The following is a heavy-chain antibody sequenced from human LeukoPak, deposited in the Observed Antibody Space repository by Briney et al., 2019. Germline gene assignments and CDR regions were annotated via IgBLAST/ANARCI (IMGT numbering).Heavy chain of an antibody. Sequence: SETLSLTCTVSGGSISSYYWSWIRQPPGKGLEWIGYIYYSGSTNYNPSLKSRVTISVDTSKNQFSLKLSSVTAADTAVYYCARQQWLVSPTGEWGQGTLVTVSS. CDR3: ARQQWLVSPTGE. J-gene: IGHJ4*02. V-gene: IGHV4-59*08. CDR1: GGSISSYY. D-gene: IGHD6-19*01. CDR2: IYYSGST.